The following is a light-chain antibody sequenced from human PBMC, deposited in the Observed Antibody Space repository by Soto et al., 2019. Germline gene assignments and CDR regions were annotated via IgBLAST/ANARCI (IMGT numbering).Light chain of an antibody. V-gene: IGLV1-47*02. Sequence: QSVLTQPPSASGTPGQTVTISCSGSSFNIGFNYVYWYQQLPGMAPKLLIHSNDERPSGVPDRFSGSKSGTSASLAISGLRSEDEADYYCAAWDDSLSGGVXGTGTKVTVL. CDR1: SFNIGFNY. J-gene: IGLJ1*01. CDR2: SND. CDR3: AAWDDSLSGGV.